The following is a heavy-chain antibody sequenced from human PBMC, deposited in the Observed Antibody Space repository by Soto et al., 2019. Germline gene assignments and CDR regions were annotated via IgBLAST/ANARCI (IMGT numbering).Heavy chain of an antibody. CDR2: IKSISDGETT. J-gene: IGHJ4*02. CDR1: GFTFSHAW. CDR3: TRRIAVTGTYYFDY. V-gene: IGHV3-15*07. D-gene: IGHD6-19*01. Sequence: LLVESGGGFVQPGGSLRLSCVASGFTFSHAWMDWVRQAPGKGLEWVGRIKSISDGETTNYAASVAGRFTISRDDSKNTLFLHVNSLKTEDPGVYYCTRRIAVTGTYYFDYWGQRTLVNVSS.